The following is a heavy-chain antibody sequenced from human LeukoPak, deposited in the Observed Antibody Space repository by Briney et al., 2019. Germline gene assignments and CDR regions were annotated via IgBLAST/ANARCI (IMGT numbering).Heavy chain of an antibody. Sequence: GGSLRLSCATSGFTFSSYWMHWVRQAPGKGLVWVSRLNTDGSSTSYADSVKGRFTISRDNAKNTLYLQMNSLRAEDTAVYYCAKGYSYGRYWGQGTLVTVSS. V-gene: IGHV3-74*01. CDR1: GFTFSSYW. J-gene: IGHJ4*02. CDR3: AKGYSYGRY. CDR2: LNTDGSST. D-gene: IGHD5-18*01.